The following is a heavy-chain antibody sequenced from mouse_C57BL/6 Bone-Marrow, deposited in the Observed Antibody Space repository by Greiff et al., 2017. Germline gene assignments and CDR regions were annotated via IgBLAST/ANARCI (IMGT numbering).Heavy chain of an antibody. Sequence: QVQLQQPGAELVRPGSSVKLSCKASGYTFTSYWMDWVKQRPGQGLEWIGNIYPSDSETHYNQKFKDKATLPVDKSSSTAYMQLSSLTSEDSAVYYCARRDYGYEGFAYWGQGTLVTVSA. D-gene: IGHD2-2*01. CDR1: GYTFTSYW. V-gene: IGHV1-61*01. CDR3: ARRDYGYEGFAY. CDR2: IYPSDSET. J-gene: IGHJ3*01.